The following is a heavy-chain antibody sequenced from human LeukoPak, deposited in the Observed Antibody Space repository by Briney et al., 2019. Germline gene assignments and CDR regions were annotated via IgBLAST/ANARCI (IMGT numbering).Heavy chain of an antibody. J-gene: IGHJ3*02. CDR3: ARKAWDAFDI. CDR1: GGSISSYY. Sequence: PSETLSLTCTVSGGSISSYYWSWIRQRPGKGLEWIGYIYYSGSTNYNPSLKSRVTISVDTSKNQFSLKLSSVTAADTAVYYCARKAWDAFDIWGQGTMVTVSS. V-gene: IGHV4-59*01. CDR2: IYYSGST.